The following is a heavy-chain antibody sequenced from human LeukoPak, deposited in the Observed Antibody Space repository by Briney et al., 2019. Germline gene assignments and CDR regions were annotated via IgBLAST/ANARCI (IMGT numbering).Heavy chain of an antibody. D-gene: IGHD2-2*01. CDR1: GGTFSSYA. J-gene: IGHJ4*02. V-gene: IGHV1-69*13. CDR3: ARGLGYCSSTSCPFDY. Sequence: ASVKVSCKASGGTFSSYAISWVRQAPGQGLEWMGGIIPIFGTANYAQKFRGGVTITADESTSTAYMELSSLRSEDMAVYYCARGLGYCSSTSCPFDYWGQGTLVTVSS. CDR2: IIPIFGTA.